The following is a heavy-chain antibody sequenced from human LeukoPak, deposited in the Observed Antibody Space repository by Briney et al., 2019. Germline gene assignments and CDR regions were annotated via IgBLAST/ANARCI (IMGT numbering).Heavy chain of an antibody. CDR1: GGTFGSYT. CDR2: IIPILGIA. D-gene: IGHD5-12*01. CDR3: ARRNSGYDSVDY. V-gene: IGHV1-69*02. Sequence: ASVKVSCKASGGTFGSYTINWVRQAPGQGLEWMGRIIPILGIANYAQKFQGRVTITADKSTSTAYMELSSLRSEDTAVYYCARRNSGYDSVDYWGQGTLVTVSS. J-gene: IGHJ4*02.